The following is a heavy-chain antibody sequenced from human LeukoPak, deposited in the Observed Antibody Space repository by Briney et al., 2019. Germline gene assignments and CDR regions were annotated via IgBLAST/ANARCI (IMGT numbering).Heavy chain of an antibody. V-gene: IGHV3-21*01. CDR1: GFTFSSYS. CDR3: ARVGHYDILTGHAFDI. CDR2: ISSSSSYI. D-gene: IGHD3-9*01. Sequence: KSWGSLRLSCAASGFTFSSYSMNWVRQAPGKGLEWVSSISSSSSYIYYADSVKGRFTISRDNAKNSLYLQMNSLRAEDTAVYYCARVGHYDILTGHAFDIWGQGTMVTVSS. J-gene: IGHJ3*02.